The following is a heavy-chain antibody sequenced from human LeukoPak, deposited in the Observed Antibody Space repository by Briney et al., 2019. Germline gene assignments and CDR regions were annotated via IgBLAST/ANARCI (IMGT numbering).Heavy chain of an antibody. CDR2: INPSGGST. J-gene: IGHJ1*01. CDR3: ARAGPLYFQH. Sequence: ASVKVSCKASGYTFTSYAMNWVRQAPGQGLEWMGIINPSGGSTSYAQKFQGRVTMTRDTSTSTVYMELSSLRSEDTAVYYCARAGPLYFQHWGQGTLVTVSS. V-gene: IGHV1-46*01. D-gene: IGHD1-1*01. CDR1: GYTFTSYA.